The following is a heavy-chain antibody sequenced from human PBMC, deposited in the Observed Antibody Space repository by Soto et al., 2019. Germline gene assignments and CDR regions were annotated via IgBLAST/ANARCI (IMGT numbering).Heavy chain of an antibody. CDR3: ARYSAASGTYYFDY. CDR1: GDSIIGTHW. D-gene: IGHD6-13*01. Sequence: SETLSLPCAVSGDSIIGTHWWSWVRRPPGKGLEFIGETHHSRGTNYNPSLRSRVTMSLDKSKNQLSLILYSVTAADTGVYYCARYSAASGTYYFDYWGQGTLVTVS. CDR2: THHSRGT. V-gene: IGHV4-4*02. J-gene: IGHJ4*01.